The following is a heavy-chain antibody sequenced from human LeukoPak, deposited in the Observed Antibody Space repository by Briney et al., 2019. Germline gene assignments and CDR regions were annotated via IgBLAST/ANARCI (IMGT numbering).Heavy chain of an antibody. V-gene: IGHV4-39*07. Sequence: SETLSLTCTVSGGSISSSSYYWGWIRQPPGKGLEWIGSIYHSGSTNYNPSLKSRVTISVDTSKNQFSLKLSSVTAADTAVYYCARLGGVLLWFGELSRRRNWFDPWGQGTLVTVSS. CDR1: GGSISSSSYY. CDR2: IYHSGST. D-gene: IGHD3-10*01. CDR3: ARLGGVLLWFGELSRRRNWFDP. J-gene: IGHJ5*02.